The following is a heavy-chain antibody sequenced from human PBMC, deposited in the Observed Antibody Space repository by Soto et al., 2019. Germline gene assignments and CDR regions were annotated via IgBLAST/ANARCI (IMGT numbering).Heavy chain of an antibody. CDR1: GYSFTSYW. CDR2: IYPGDSES. J-gene: IGHJ4*02. D-gene: IGHD5-18*01. Sequence: GESLKISCKGSGYSFTSYWIGWVRQMPGKGLEWMGIIYPGDSESRYSPSFQGQVTISADESISTAYLQWSSLKASDTAMYYCARGRYRCGYGPLELDYWGPGTLVTVSS. V-gene: IGHV5-51*01. CDR3: ARGRYRCGYGPLELDY.